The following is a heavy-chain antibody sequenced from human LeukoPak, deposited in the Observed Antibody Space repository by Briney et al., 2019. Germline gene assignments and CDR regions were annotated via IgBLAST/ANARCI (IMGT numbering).Heavy chain of an antibody. J-gene: IGHJ4*02. D-gene: IGHD6-13*01. CDR3: AKFDGRAYSREEKGFDD. V-gene: IGHV3-30*02. Sequence: GGSLRLSCAASGVTFCGYAMSWVGEAPGKGLGGGGFIRVDGSNKYYADSVKGPFTITRDNSTNTLYLQMNSLRAEDTAVYDWAKFDGRAYSREEKGFDDWGQRTLVTVSS. CDR1: GVTFCGYA. CDR2: IRVDGSNK.